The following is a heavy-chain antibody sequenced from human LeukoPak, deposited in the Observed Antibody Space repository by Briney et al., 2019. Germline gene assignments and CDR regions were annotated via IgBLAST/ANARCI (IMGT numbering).Heavy chain of an antibody. CDR1: GGTFSSYA. V-gene: IGHV1-69*04. CDR2: IIPILGIA. J-gene: IGHJ4*02. CDR3: TRDTMAGYGSGSYSSRVFDY. D-gene: IGHD3-10*01. Sequence: SVKVSCKASGGTFSSYAISWVRQAPGQGLEWMGRIIPILGIANYAQKFQGRVTITADKSTSTAYMELSSLRSEDAAVYYCTRDTMAGYGSGSYSSRVFDYWGQGTLVTVSS.